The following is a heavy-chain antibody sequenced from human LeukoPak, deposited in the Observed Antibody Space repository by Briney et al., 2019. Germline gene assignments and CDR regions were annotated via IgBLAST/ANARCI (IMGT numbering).Heavy chain of an antibody. V-gene: IGHV3-30-3*01. CDR1: GFTFSSYA. Sequence: GRSLRLSCAASGFTFSSYAMHWVRQAPGKGLEWVAVISYDGSNKYYADSVKGRFTISRDNSKNTLYLQMNSLRAEDTAVYYCARDAKAGTSLLSYYYMDVWGKGTTVTVSS. D-gene: IGHD6-13*01. CDR3: ARDAKAGTSLLSYYYMDV. CDR2: ISYDGSNK. J-gene: IGHJ6*03.